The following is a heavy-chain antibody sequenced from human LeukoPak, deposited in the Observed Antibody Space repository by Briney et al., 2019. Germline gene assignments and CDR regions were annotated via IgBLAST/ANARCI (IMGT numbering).Heavy chain of an antibody. J-gene: IGHJ4*02. CDR2: INPNSGGT. D-gene: IGHD3-22*01. V-gene: IGHV1-2*02. Sequence: ASVKVSCKASGYTFTGYFMHWVRQAPGQGLEWMGWINPNSGGTNYAQKFQGRVTMTRDTSISTAYMELSRLRSDDTVVYYCARDERYDSSGYPFDYWGQGTLVTASS. CDR1: GYTFTGYF. CDR3: ARDERYDSSGYPFDY.